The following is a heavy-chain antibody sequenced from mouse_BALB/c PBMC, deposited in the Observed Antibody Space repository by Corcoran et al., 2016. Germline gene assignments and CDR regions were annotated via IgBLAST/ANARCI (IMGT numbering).Heavy chain of an antibody. Sequence: QIQLVQSGPELKKPGETVKISCKASGYTFTNYGMNWVKQAPGKGLKWMGWINTYTGEPTYADAFKGRFAFSLETSASTAYLQINNLKNEDTATYFCARIIGTTVVASDYWGQGTTLTVSS. CDR3: ARIIGTTVVASDY. CDR2: INTYTGEP. CDR1: GYTFTNYG. D-gene: IGHD1-1*01. J-gene: IGHJ2*01. V-gene: IGHV9-3-1*01.